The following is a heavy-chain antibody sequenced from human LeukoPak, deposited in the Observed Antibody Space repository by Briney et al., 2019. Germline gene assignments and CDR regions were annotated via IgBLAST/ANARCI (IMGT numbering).Heavy chain of an antibody. D-gene: IGHD1-7*01. CDR2: INHSGST. V-gene: IGHV4-34*01. Sequence: PSETLSLTCAVYGGSFSGYYWSWIRQPPGKGLEWIGEINHSGSTNYNPSLKSRVTISVDTSKNQFSLKLSSVTAADTAVYYCASQPIGITGTTPNWGQGTLVTVSS. CDR3: ASQPIGITGTTPN. CDR1: GGSFSGYY. J-gene: IGHJ4*02.